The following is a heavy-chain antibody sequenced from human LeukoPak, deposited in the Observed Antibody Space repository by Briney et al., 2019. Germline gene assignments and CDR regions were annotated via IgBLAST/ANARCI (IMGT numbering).Heavy chain of an antibody. V-gene: IGHV3-21*01. CDR2: ISSSSSSYI. CDR1: GFTFSSYS. CDR3: ARDHVVDHYGMDV. D-gene: IGHD2-21*01. J-gene: IGHJ6*02. Sequence: PGGSLRLSCAASGFTFSSYSMNWVRQAPGKGLEWVSSISSSSSSYIYYADSVKGRFTISRDNAKNSLYLQMNSLRAEDTAVYYCARDHVVDHYGMDVWGQGTTVTVSS.